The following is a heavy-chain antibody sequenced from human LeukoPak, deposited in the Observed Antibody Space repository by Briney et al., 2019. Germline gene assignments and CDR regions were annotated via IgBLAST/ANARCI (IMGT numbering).Heavy chain of an antibody. CDR3: ARVKKSTWIQNHDAFDI. V-gene: IGHV4-39*07. CDR1: GGSISSSSYY. Sequence: PSETLSLTCTVSGGSISSSSYYWGWIRQPPGKGLGWIGSIYYSGSTNYNPSLKSRVTISVDTSKNQFSLKLSSVTAADTAVYYCARVKKSTWIQNHDAFDIWGQGTMVTVSS. J-gene: IGHJ3*02. D-gene: IGHD5-18*01. CDR2: IYYSGST.